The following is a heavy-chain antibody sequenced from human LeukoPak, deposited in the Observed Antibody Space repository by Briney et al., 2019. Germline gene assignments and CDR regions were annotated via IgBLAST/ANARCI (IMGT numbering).Heavy chain of an antibody. V-gene: IGHV1-69*06. J-gene: IGHJ3*02. Sequence: GASVKVSCMASGGTFSSYAISWVRQAPGQGLEWMGGIIPIFGTANYAQKFQGRVTITADKSTSTAYMELSSLRSEDTAVYYCARSIGYCSSTSCYFEDAFDIWGQGTMVTVSS. CDR3: ARSIGYCSSTSCYFEDAFDI. CDR2: IIPIFGTA. D-gene: IGHD2-2*01. CDR1: GGTFSSYA.